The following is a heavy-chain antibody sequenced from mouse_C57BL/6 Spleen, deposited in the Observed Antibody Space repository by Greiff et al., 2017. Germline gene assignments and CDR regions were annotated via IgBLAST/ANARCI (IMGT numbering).Heavy chain of an antibody. CDR3: ARSGDYPYYCDY. J-gene: IGHJ2*01. CDR1: GYTFTSYW. Sequence: VQLQQPGAELVRPGSSVKLSCKASGYTFTSYWMDWVKQRPGQGLEWIGNIYPSDSETHYNQKFKDKATLTVDKSSSTAYMQLSRLTSEDSAVYYCARSGDYPYYCDYWGKGTTRTVSS. D-gene: IGHD2-4*01. CDR2: IYPSDSET. V-gene: IGHV1-61*01.